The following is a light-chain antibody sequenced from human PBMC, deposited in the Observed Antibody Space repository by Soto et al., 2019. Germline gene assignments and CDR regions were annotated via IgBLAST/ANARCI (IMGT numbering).Light chain of an antibody. V-gene: IGLV4-69*01. Sequence: QAVVTQSPSASASLGAAVKLTCTLSSEHRTYAVAWYQQPPEKGPRYLMKLNSDGSLIKGDGIPDRFSGSSSGTERYLTISSLQSDDEGDYYCQTWGTDVVFGGGTKLTVL. CDR1: SEHRTYA. J-gene: IGLJ2*01. CDR2: LNSDGSL. CDR3: QTWGTDVV.